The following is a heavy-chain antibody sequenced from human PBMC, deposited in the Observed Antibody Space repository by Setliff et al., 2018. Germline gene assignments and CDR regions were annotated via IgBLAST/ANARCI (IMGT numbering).Heavy chain of an antibody. CDR2: IYSSGNT. Sequence: SETLSLTCTVSGDSIRSSRYYWGWIRQPPGKGLEWIGSIYSSGNTYYNPSLKRRVTISVDTTKNQFSLQLNSVTAADTAVYYCARNRTAYSYGLDVWGQGRMVTVSS. J-gene: IGHJ6*02. V-gene: IGHV4-39*07. CDR3: ARNRTAYSYGLDV. CDR1: GDSIRSSRYY. D-gene: IGHD5-18*01.